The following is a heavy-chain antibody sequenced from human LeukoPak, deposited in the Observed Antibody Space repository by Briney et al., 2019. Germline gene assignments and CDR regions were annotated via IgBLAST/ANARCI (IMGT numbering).Heavy chain of an antibody. J-gene: IGHJ4*02. CDR2: ISAYNGNT. V-gene: IGHV1-18*01. D-gene: IGHD6-13*01. Sequence: ASVKVSCKASGYTLTSYGISWVRQAPGQGLEWMGWISAYNGNTNYAQKLQGRVTMTTDTSTSTAYMELRSLRSDDTAVYYCARDWYSFGTRDTFDYWGQGTLVTVSS. CDR3: ARDWYSFGTRDTFDY. CDR1: GYTLTSYG.